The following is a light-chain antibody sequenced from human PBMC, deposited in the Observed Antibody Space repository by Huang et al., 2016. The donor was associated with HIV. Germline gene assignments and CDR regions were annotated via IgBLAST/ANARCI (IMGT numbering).Light chain of an antibody. CDR2: WAS. J-gene: IGKJ5*01. CDR1: QSVLYSSNNKDY. Sequence: DLVMTQSPDSLAVSLGERATINCKSSQSVLYSSNNKDYVAWYQQKPGQPPKLLIYWASTRESGVPDRFSGSGSGTEFTLTISSLQAEDVAVYYCQQYYSTPLTFGQGTRLEIK. CDR3: QQYYSTPLT. V-gene: IGKV4-1*01.